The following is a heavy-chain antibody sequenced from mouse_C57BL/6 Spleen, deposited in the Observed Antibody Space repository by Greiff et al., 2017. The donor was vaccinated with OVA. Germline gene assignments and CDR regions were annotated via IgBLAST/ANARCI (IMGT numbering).Heavy chain of an antibody. CDR1: GFTFSSYG. J-gene: IGHJ4*01. CDR3: ARDGSSYRDAMDY. CDR2: ISSGGSYT. D-gene: IGHD1-1*01. Sequence: EVQLVESGGDLVKPGGSLKLSCAASGFTFSSYGMSWVRQTPDKRLEWVATISSGGSYTYYPDSVKGRFTISRDNAKNTLYLQMSSLKSEDTAMYYCARDGSSYRDAMDYWGQGTSVTVSS. V-gene: IGHV5-6*01.